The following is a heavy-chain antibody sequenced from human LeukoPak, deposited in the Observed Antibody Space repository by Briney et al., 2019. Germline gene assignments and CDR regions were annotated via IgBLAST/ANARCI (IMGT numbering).Heavy chain of an antibody. D-gene: IGHD4-17*01. V-gene: IGHV4-59*01. CDR3: ARGTRYGDFVNYFDF. J-gene: IGHJ4*02. CDR1: GGSFSLYY. Sequence: PSGTLSLTCTVSGGSFSLYYWTWIRQPPGKGLEYIGYIYYSGSTNYNPSLKSRVTISVDTSNNEFSLKLSSVTAADTAVYYCARGTRYGDFVNYFDFWGQGALVTVSS. CDR2: IYYSGST.